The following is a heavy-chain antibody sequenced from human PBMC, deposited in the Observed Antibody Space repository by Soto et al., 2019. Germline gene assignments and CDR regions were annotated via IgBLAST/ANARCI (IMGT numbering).Heavy chain of an antibody. V-gene: IGHV1-24*01. CDR2: FDPEDGET. CDR3: ATLRGYCISTSCYANSYNWFDP. Sequence: ASVKVSCKVSGYTLTELSMHWVRQAPGKGLEWIGGFDPEDGETIYAQKFQGRVTMTEDTSTDTAYMELSSLRSEDTAVYYCATLRGYCISTSCYANSYNWFDPWGQGTLVTVSS. CDR1: GYTLTELS. J-gene: IGHJ5*02. D-gene: IGHD2-2*01.